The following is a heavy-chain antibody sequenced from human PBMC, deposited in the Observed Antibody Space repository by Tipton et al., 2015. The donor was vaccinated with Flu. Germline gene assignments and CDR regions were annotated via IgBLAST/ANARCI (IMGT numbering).Heavy chain of an antibody. D-gene: IGHD3-10*01. CDR3: ARSVVGSGSQYPVGYYYYGMDV. V-gene: IGHV4-34*01. Sequence: LRLSCVVHGGSFSGYYWSWIRRSPGKGLEWIGEIDHSGTTNYSPSLKSRVTISRDTSKIQFSLNMGSVTAADTAVYYCARSVVGSGSQYPVGYYYYGMDVWGPGTTVTVSS. CDR1: GGSFSGYY. CDR2: IDHSGTT. J-gene: IGHJ6*02.